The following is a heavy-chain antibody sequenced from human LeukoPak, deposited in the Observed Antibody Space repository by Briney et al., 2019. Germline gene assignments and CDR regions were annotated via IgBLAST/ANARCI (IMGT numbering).Heavy chain of an antibody. CDR2: IKQDGSQR. J-gene: IGHJ4*02. Sequence: GGSLRLSCTASGFTFGDYWITWVRQAPGKGPEWVANIKQDGSQRYYVDSVRGRFTISRDNAKNSLFLQMNGLRAEDTAVYFCARRGGSSSRRSPIDYWGQGTLVTVSS. CDR1: GFTFGDYW. D-gene: IGHD6-6*01. CDR3: ARRGGSSSRRSPIDY. V-gene: IGHV3-7*01.